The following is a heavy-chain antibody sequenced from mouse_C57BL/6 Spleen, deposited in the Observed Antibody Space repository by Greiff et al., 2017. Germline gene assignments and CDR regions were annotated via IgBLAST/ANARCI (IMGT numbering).Heavy chain of an antibody. V-gene: IGHV1-64*01. D-gene: IGHD1-1*01. Sequence: QVQLQQPGAELVKPGASVKLSCKASGYTFTSYWMHWVKQRPGQGLEWIGMIHPNSGSTNYNEKFKSKATLTVDKSSSTAYMQLSSLTSEDSAVYYCAREITTVVATPDYWGQGTTLTVSS. CDR1: GYTFTSYW. CDR2: IHPNSGST. J-gene: IGHJ2*01. CDR3: AREITTVVATPDY.